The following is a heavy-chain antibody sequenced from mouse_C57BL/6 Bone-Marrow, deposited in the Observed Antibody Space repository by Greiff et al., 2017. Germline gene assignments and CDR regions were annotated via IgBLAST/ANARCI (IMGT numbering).Heavy chain of an antibody. CDR2: IYPTSGRT. D-gene: IGHD4-1*01. Sequence: QVQLQQPGAELVKPGASVQMSCKASGYTFTSYWITWVKQRPGQGLEWIGDIYPTSGRTNYNEKFKSKAILTVDTSSNTAYMQLSSLTSEDSAVCYCARSGPLGRSFDYWGQGTTLTVSS. CDR3: ARSGPLGRSFDY. CDR1: GYTFTSYW. V-gene: IGHV1-55*01. J-gene: IGHJ2*01.